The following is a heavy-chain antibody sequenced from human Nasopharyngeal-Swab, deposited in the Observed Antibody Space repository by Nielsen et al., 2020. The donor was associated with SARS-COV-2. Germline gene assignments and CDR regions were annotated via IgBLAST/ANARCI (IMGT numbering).Heavy chain of an antibody. CDR3: ARAGSAYYYYYMDV. CDR2: INPNSGGT. J-gene: IGHJ6*03. Sequence: ASVKVSCKASGYTFTGSYMHWVRQAPGQGLEWMGRINPNSGGTNYAQKFQGRVTMTRDTSISTAYMELSRLRSDDTAVYYCARAGSAYYYYYMDVWGKGTTVTVSS. V-gene: IGHV1-2*06. CDR1: GYTFTGSY.